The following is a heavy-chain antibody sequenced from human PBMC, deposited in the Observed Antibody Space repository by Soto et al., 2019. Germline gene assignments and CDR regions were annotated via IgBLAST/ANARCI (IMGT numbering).Heavy chain of an antibody. CDR1: GYTFTSHG. V-gene: IGHV1-18*01. Sequence: QVQLVQSGGEVKTPGASVKVSCRASGYTFTSHGVSWVRQAPGQGLEWMGWISGYSGNTDYAEKFQGRVTMTTDTTTSTINIEPRSRRSDDTAGYYCGRVTNPYESSGRRYSDYWGQGTLVTVPS. J-gene: IGHJ4*02. CDR3: GRVTNPYESSGRRYSDY. CDR2: ISGYSGNT. D-gene: IGHD3-22*01.